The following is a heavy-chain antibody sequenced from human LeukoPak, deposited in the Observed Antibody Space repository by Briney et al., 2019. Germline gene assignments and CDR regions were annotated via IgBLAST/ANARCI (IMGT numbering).Heavy chain of an antibody. CDR3: ARGGLGRQWLVQGSYDY. J-gene: IGHJ4*02. CDR1: GYTFTSYD. CDR2: MNPNSGNT. Sequence: GASVKVSCTASGYTFTSYDINWVRQAPGQGLEWMGWMNPNSGNTGYAQKFQGRVTMTRNTSISTAYKELSSLRSEDTAVYYCARGGLGRQWLVQGSYDYWGQGTLVTVSS. V-gene: IGHV1-8*01. D-gene: IGHD6-19*01.